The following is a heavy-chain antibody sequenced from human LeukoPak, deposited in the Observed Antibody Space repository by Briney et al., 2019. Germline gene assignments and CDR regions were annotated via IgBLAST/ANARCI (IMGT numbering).Heavy chain of an antibody. V-gene: IGHV1-8*01. CDR1: GYTFTSYE. CDR3: ARANYYGSAKADY. CDR2: MNPNSGNK. J-gene: IGHJ4*02. Sequence: ASVRVSCKASGYTFTSYEINWVRQAPGQGLEGVGWMNPNSGNKGYAQKFQGRVTMTRNTSISTAYMELSSLRSEDTAVYYCARANYYGSAKADYWGQGTLVTVSS. D-gene: IGHD3-10*01.